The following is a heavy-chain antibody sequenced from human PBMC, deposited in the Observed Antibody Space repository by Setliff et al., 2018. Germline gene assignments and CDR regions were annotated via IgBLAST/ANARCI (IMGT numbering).Heavy chain of an antibody. CDR1: GFTFSSYW. Sequence: GGSLRLSCAASGFTFSSYWMHWVRQDPGKGLVWVSRVNDDGSSTYYADSVKGRFTISRDNSKNTLYLQMNSLRAEDTAVYYCAKRSYGDYYYGMEVWGQGTTVTVSS. D-gene: IGHD4-17*01. CDR3: AKRSYGDYYYGMEV. V-gene: IGHV3-74*01. J-gene: IGHJ6*02. CDR2: VNDDGSST.